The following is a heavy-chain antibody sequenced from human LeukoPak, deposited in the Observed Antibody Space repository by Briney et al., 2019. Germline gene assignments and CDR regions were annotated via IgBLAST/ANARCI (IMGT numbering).Heavy chain of an antibody. Sequence: GGSLRLSCAASGFTVSSNYMSWVRQAPGKGLEWVSYISSSGSTIYYADSVKGRFTISRDNAKNSLYLQMNSLRAEDTAVYYCARDVKGQWLVHYGMDVWGQGTTVTVSS. CDR1: GFTVSSNY. J-gene: IGHJ6*02. V-gene: IGHV3-48*03. CDR2: ISSSGSTI. CDR3: ARDVKGQWLVHYGMDV. D-gene: IGHD6-19*01.